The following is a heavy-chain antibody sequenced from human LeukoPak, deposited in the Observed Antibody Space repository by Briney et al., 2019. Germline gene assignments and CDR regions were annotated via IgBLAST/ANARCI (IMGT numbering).Heavy chain of an antibody. Sequence: SETLSLTCTVSGYSISSGYYWGWIRQPPGKGLEWIGSIYHSGSTYYNPSLKSRVTISVDTSKNQFSLKLSSGTAADTAVYYCAKGAGPPWFDPWGQGTLVTVSS. CDR1: GYSISSGYY. D-gene: IGHD6-19*01. J-gene: IGHJ5*02. CDR2: IYHSGST. CDR3: AKGAGPPWFDP. V-gene: IGHV4-38-2*02.